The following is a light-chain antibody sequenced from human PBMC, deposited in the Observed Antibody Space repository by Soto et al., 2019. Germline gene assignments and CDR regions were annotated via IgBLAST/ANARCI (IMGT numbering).Light chain of an antibody. V-gene: IGKV1-33*01. CDR3: QQYDNLPFT. Sequence: DIQMTQSPSSLSASVGDRVTITCQASQDISNYLNWYQQKPGKAPKLLIYDASNLETGVPSRFSGSGSGKDFPFTISSLQPEDIATYYCQQYDNLPFTFGQGTRLEIK. J-gene: IGKJ5*01. CDR2: DAS. CDR1: QDISNY.